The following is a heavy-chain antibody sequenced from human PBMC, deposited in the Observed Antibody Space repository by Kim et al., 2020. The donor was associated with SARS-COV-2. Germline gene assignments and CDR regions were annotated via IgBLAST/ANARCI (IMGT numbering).Heavy chain of an antibody. D-gene: IGHD6-13*01. Sequence: LKGRVTISIATSKNQFSLKLSSVTAADTAVYYCARHVHSRWAAAQNWFDPWGQGTLVTVSS. J-gene: IGHJ5*02. V-gene: IGHV4-39*01. CDR3: ARHVHSRWAAAQNWFDP.